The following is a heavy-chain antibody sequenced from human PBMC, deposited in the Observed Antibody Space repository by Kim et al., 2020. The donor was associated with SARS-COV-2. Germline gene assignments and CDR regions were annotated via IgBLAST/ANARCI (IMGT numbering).Heavy chain of an antibody. V-gene: IGHV4-59*08. D-gene: IGHD6-13*01. Sequence: SETLSLTCTVSGGSISGYYWSWTRQTPGKGLEWIGYISYSGITNYNPSLKSRVTISVDPSQIQFSLQLSSVTAADTALYYCARHVQSSNTWEIFDSWGQGTLVTGSS. CDR1: GGSISGYY. CDR2: ISYSGIT. J-gene: IGHJ4*02. CDR3: ARHVQSSNTWEIFDS.